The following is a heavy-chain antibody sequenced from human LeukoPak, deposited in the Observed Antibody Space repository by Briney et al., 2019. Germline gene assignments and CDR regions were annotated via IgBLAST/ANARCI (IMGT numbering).Heavy chain of an antibody. J-gene: IGHJ4*02. CDR1: GFTFSSYG. D-gene: IGHD3-10*01. CDR3: ARAGYVSGQESDY. V-gene: IGHV3-30*03. CDR2: VSYDGHTK. Sequence: PGRSLRLSCTASGFTFSSYGMHWVRQAPGKGLEWVAVVSYDGHTKFYANSVKGRFTISRDNSRNTLYLEMNSLRAEDTAVYYCARAGYVSGQESDYWGQGTLVTVSS.